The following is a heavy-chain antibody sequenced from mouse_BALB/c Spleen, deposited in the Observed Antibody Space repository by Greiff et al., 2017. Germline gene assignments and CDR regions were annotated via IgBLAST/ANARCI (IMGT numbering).Heavy chain of an antibody. D-gene: IGHD2-4*01. J-gene: IGHJ4*01. CDR2: ISSGGGST. CDR3: ARRASTMSTAMDY. V-gene: IGHV5-12-1*01. Sequence: EVKVVESGGGLVKPGGSLKLSCAASGFAFSSYDMSWVRQTPEKRLEWVAYISSGGGSTYYPDTVKGRFTIARDNAKNTLYLQMSSLKSEDTAMYYCARRASTMSTAMDYWGQGTSVTVSS. CDR1: GFAFSSYD.